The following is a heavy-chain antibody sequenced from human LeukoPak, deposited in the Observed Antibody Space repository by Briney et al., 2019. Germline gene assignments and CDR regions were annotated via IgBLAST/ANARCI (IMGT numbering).Heavy chain of an antibody. D-gene: IGHD4-17*01. CDR3: ARDARGYGDYPGYYYGMDV. Sequence: SETLSLTCTVSGDSISNFYWSWIRQPARKGLEWIGRIYSSGSANYNPSLKSRVTMSVDTSKNQFSLKLSSVSAADTAVYYCARDARGYGDYPGYYYGMDVWGQGTTVTVSS. CDR1: GDSISNFY. J-gene: IGHJ6*02. V-gene: IGHV4-4*07. CDR2: IYSSGSA.